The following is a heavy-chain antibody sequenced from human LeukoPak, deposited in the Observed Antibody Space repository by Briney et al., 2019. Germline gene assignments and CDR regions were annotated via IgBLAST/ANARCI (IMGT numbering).Heavy chain of an antibody. J-gene: IGHJ4*02. CDR2: ISTSSSTI. V-gene: IGHV3-48*01. D-gene: IGHD4-4*01. Sequence: GGSLRLSCAASGFTFSSYSMNWVRQAPGKGLEWVSYISTSSSTIYYADSVKGRFTISRDNSKNTLYLQMNSLRAEDTAVYYCARYSSSLHPDYWGQGTLVTVSS. CDR1: GFTFSSYS. CDR3: ARYSSSLHPDY.